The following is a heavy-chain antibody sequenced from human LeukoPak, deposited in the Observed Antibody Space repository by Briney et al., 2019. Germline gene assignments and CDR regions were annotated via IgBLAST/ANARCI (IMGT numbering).Heavy chain of an antibody. J-gene: IGHJ5*02. CDR1: GGSFSGYY. CDR2: INHSGST. Sequence: SETLSLTCAVYGGSFSGYYWSWIRKPPGKGLEWIGEINHSGSTNYNPSLKSRVTISVDTSKNQFSLKLSSVTAADTAVYYCARGRRDYDYVWGSYRTNWFDPWGQGTLVTVSS. CDR3: ARGRRDYDYVWGSYRTNWFDP. D-gene: IGHD3-16*02. V-gene: IGHV4-34*01.